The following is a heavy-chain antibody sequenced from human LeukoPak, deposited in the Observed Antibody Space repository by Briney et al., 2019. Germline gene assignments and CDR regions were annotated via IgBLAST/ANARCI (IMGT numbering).Heavy chain of an antibody. CDR1: GGTFSSYA. Sequence: ASVKVSCKASGGTFSSYAISWVRQAPGQGLEWMGRIIPILGIANYAQKFQGRVTITADKSTSTAYMELSSLRAEDTAVYYCAKDSHSSSWLSGSFDYWGQGTLVTVSS. D-gene: IGHD6-13*01. V-gene: IGHV1-69*04. CDR3: AKDSHSSSWLSGSFDY. J-gene: IGHJ4*02. CDR2: IIPILGIA.